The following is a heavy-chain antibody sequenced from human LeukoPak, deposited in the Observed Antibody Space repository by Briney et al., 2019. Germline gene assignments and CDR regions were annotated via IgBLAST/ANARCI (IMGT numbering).Heavy chain of an antibody. J-gene: IGHJ5*02. Sequence: SETLSLTCTVSGDSISGSTSHWGWIRQAPGKGLEWIGSIYYSGSTYYNPSLKSRVTISVDTSKNQFSLKLNSVTAADTAVYFCARILTGTDSWGQGTLVTVSS. CDR3: ARILTGTDS. V-gene: IGHV4-39*01. D-gene: IGHD1-7*01. CDR2: IYYSGST. CDR1: GDSISGSTSH.